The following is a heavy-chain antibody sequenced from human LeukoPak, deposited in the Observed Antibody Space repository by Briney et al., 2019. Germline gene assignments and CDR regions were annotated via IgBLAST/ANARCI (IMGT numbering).Heavy chain of an antibody. Sequence: SETLSLTCTVSGGSISSYYWGWIRQPPGKGLEWIGYIYYSGSTNYNPSLKSRVTISVDTSKNPFSLKLSSVTAADTAVYYCARRPPPNSSSWTYYYYYYYMDVWGKGTTVTVSS. CDR1: GGSISSYY. CDR2: IYYSGST. J-gene: IGHJ6*03. D-gene: IGHD6-13*01. V-gene: IGHV4-59*01. CDR3: ARRPPPNSSSWTYYYYYYYMDV.